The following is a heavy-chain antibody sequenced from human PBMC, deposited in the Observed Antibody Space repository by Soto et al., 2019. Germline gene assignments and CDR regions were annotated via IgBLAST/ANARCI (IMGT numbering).Heavy chain of an antibody. CDR1: GFTFSSYW. CDR2: IRYDGSQR. Sequence: GGSLRLSCAASGFTFSSYWMSWVRQAPGKGLEWVANIRYDGSQRNYVDSVKGRFTISRDNAKNSLYLQMNSLRAEDTAVYYCARDWSPSEEHSIDYWGQGTLVTVSS. CDR3: ARDWSPSEEHSIDY. J-gene: IGHJ4*02. V-gene: IGHV3-7*01. D-gene: IGHD6-6*01.